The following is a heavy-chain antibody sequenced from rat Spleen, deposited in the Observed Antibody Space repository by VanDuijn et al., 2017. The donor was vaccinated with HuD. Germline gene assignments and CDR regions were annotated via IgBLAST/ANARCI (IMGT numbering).Heavy chain of an antibody. V-gene: IGHV5-7*01. Sequence: EVQLVESGGGLVQPGRSLKLSCAASGFTFSDYNMAWVRQAPKKGLEWVATISYDGSSTYYRDSVKGRFTISRDNTKSPLSLQVDSLRSEDTATYYCAREAGIPFHYFDYWGRGVMVTVSS. CDR3: AREAGIPFHYFDY. D-gene: IGHD1-4*01. CDR2: ISYDGSST. CDR1: GFTFSDYN. J-gene: IGHJ2*01.